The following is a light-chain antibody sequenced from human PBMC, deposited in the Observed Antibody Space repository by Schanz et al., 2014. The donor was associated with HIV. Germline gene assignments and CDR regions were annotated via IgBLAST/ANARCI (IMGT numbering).Light chain of an antibody. Sequence: EVLMTQSPVTLSVSPGERVTLSCRTSQSVNNNVAWYQQKPGQAPRLLMYGASTRAAGIPDRFSGSGSGTDFTLTISSLQSEDFVVYYCQQYDNWPPLTFGGGTKVEIK. V-gene: IGKV3-15*01. CDR2: GAS. J-gene: IGKJ4*01. CDR1: QSVNNN. CDR3: QQYDNWPPLT.